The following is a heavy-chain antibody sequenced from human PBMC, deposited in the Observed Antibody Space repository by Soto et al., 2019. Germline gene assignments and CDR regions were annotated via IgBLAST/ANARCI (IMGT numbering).Heavy chain of an antibody. Sequence: GASVKVSCKASGYTFTSYGISWVRQAPGQGLEWMGWISAYNGNTNYAQKLQGRVTMTTDTSTSTAYMELRSLRSDDTAVYYCARDFGPPPTYYYDSSGWERFDYWGQGTLVTVSS. V-gene: IGHV1-18*01. CDR1: GYTFTSYG. CDR3: ARDFGPPPTYYYDSSGWERFDY. D-gene: IGHD3-22*01. J-gene: IGHJ4*02. CDR2: ISAYNGNT.